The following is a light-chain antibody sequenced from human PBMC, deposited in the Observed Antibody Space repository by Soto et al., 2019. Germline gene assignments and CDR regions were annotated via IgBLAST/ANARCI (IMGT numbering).Light chain of an antibody. CDR1: QSVNSW. CDR3: QQYNTYWT. Sequence: DIQMTQSPSVLSASVGDRVTITCRASQSVNSWLAWYQHKPGKAPELLIYDVDVLENGVPSRFSGSGSGTEFTLTISSLQTDDFATYYCQQYNTYWTFGQGTKVDIK. J-gene: IGKJ1*01. V-gene: IGKV1-5*01. CDR2: DVD.